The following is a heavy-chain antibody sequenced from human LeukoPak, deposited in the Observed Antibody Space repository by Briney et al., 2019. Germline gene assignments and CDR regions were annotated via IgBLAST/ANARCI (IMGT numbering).Heavy chain of an antibody. CDR3: ASPGHYYDSSGYYNY. CDR1: GFTFSSYA. CDR2: ISGSGGST. J-gene: IGHJ4*02. D-gene: IGHD3-22*01. Sequence: PGGSLRLSCAASGFTFSSYAMSWVRQAPGKGLEWVSAISGSGGSTYYADSVKGRFTISRDNSKNTLYLQMNSLRAEDTAVYYCASPGHYYDSSGYYNYWGQGTLVTVSS. V-gene: IGHV3-23*01.